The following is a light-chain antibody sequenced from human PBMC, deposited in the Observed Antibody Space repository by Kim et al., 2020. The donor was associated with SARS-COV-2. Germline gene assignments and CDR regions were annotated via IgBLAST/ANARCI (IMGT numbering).Light chain of an antibody. CDR3: QQYGSSRT. V-gene: IGKV3-20*01. CDR2: AAS. CDR1: QSVSSSY. J-gene: IGKJ1*01. Sequence: IVLTQSPGTLSLSPGERATLSCRASQSVSSSYLAWYQQKPGQAPRLLIYAASSRATGIPDRFSGSGSGTDFTLTISRLEPEDFAVYYCQQYGSSRTFGQGTKVDIK.